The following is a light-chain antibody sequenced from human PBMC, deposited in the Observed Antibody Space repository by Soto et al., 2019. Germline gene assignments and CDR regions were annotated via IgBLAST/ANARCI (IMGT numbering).Light chain of an antibody. J-gene: IGKJ4*01. CDR3: XXYGSSVLT. Sequence: EIVLTQSPGTLSLSPGERATLSCRANQTINNNYFAWYQQKHGQAPRLLLYGASSRATGIPVRFSGSGSGTDFALTITRLEPXDFXXXXXXXYGSSVLTFGGGTTVEVK. V-gene: IGKV3-20*01. CDR1: QTINNNY. CDR2: GAS.